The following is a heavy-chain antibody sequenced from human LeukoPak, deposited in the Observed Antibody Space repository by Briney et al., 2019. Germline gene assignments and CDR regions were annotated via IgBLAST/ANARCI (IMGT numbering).Heavy chain of an antibody. CDR2: INQDGSDK. CDR3: ARDLDY. CDR1: GFTFSSYA. J-gene: IGHJ4*02. Sequence: GGSLRLSCAASGFTFSSYAMSWVRQAPGKGLEWVANINQDGSDKYYVDPVKGRFTISRDNAKNSLYLQMNSLRAEDTAVYYCARDLDYWGQGTLVTVSS. V-gene: IGHV3-7*03.